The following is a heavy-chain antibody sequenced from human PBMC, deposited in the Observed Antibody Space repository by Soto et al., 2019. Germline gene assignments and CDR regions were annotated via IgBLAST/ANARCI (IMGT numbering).Heavy chain of an antibody. CDR3: ARLYSSGYPDYYYYGMDV. D-gene: IGHD3-22*01. CDR2: IYYSGST. Sequence: SETLSLTCTVSGGSISSYYWSWIRQPPGKGLEWIGYIYYSGSTNYNPSLKSRVNISVDTSKNQFSLKLSSVTAADTVVYYCARLYSSGYPDYYYYGMDVWGQGTTVTVS. V-gene: IGHV4-59*01. CDR1: GGSISSYY. J-gene: IGHJ6*02.